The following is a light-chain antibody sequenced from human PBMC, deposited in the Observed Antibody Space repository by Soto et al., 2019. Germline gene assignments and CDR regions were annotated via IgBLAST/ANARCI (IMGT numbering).Light chain of an antibody. V-gene: IGLV2-23*02. J-gene: IGLJ1*01. Sequence: QSALTQPASVSGSPGQSITTPCTGTSGDVGGYNLVSWYQQHPGKAPKLMIYEVTERPSGVSNRFSGSKSGNTASLTISGLQPDDEADYYCCSYAGNSEVFGTGTQLTVL. CDR2: EVT. CDR3: CSYAGNSEV. CDR1: SGDVGGYNL.